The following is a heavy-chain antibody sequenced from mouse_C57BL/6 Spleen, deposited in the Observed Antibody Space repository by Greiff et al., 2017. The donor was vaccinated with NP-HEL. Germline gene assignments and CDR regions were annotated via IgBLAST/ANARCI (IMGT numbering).Heavy chain of an antibody. V-gene: IGHV1-67*01. Sequence: VQLQESGPELVRPGVSVKISCKGSGYTFTDYAMHWVKQGHAKSLEWIGVISTYYGDASYNQKFKDKDTMTVDKSSSTAYMELARRTSEDSAVYYCARRGSPHYYAMDYWGQGTSVTVSS. CDR3: ARRGSPHYYAMDY. CDR1: GYTFTDYA. CDR2: ISTYYGDA. J-gene: IGHJ4*01.